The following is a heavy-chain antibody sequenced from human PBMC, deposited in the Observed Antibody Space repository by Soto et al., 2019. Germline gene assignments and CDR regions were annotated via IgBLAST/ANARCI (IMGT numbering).Heavy chain of an antibody. CDR2: INPNSGGT. J-gene: IGHJ6*02. CDR3: ATKDIVVVPAAISYYYYGMDV. V-gene: IGHV1-2*02. D-gene: IGHD2-2*02. CDR1: GYTFTGYY. Sequence: ASVKVSCKASGYTFTGYYMHWVRQAPGQGLEWMGWINPNSGGTNYAQKFQGRVTMTRDTSISTAYMELSRLRFDDTAVYYCATKDIVVVPAAISYYYYGMDVWGQGTTVTVSS.